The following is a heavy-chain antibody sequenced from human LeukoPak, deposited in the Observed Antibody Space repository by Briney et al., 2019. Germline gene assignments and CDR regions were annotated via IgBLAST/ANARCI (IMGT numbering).Heavy chain of an antibody. D-gene: IGHD2-21*02. V-gene: IGHV3-30*18. J-gene: IGHJ6*02. CDR1: GFTFTNYG. CDR3: VKRGGGDHGLDV. Sequence: GGSLGLSCEASGFTFTNYGMHWVRQAPGKGPECVAVVSFDGRKTYYAGFAEGRFTISRDDSNNMVYLQMNSLRTEDTAVYHCVKRGGGDHGLDVWGQGTTVVVS. CDR2: VSFDGRKT.